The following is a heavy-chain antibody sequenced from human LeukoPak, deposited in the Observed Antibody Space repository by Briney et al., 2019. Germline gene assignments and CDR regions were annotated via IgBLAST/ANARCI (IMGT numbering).Heavy chain of an antibody. V-gene: IGHV1-3*01. CDR1: GYTFTSYA. CDR3: ARDHSGSYHGAFDI. J-gene: IGHJ3*02. Sequence: ASVKVSCKASGYTFTSYAMNWVRQAPGQRLEWMGWINAGNGNTKYSQKFQGRVTITRDTSASTAYMELSSLRSEDTAVYYCARDHSGSYHGAFDIWGQGTMVTVSS. CDR2: INAGNGNT. D-gene: IGHD1-26*01.